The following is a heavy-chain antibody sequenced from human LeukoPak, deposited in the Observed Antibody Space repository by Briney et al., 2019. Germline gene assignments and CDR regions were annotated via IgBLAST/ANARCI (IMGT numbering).Heavy chain of an antibody. V-gene: IGHV1-2*02. CDR1: GYTLTGYY. J-gene: IGHJ4*02. CDR2: INLNSGDT. CDR3: ARGVLRDHFDY. Sequence: GASVKVSCKASGYTLTGYYIHWVRQAPGQGLEWMGWINLNSGDTNYAQKFQGRVAMTRDTSISTAYMELSRLRSDDTAVYYCARGVLRDHFDYWGQGTLVIVSS. D-gene: IGHD3-16*01.